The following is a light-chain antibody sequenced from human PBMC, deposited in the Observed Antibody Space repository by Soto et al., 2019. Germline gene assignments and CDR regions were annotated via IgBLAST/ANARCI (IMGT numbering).Light chain of an antibody. J-gene: IGKJ1*01. CDR1: QSISNNF. CDR3: QQYGGSPPT. Sequence: EIVLTQSPGTLSLSPGESAALSCRASQSISNNFLAWYQRKPGQAPRLLIYGASYRSTEIPYRFSGSVSGTDFTLTITRLAPDYFAVYYYQQYGGSPPTFGQRTTEEVK. V-gene: IGKV3-20*01. CDR2: GAS.